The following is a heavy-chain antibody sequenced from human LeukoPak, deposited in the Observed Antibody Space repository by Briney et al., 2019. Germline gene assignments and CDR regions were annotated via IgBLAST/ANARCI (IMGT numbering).Heavy chain of an antibody. CDR1: GYSFSSHW. D-gene: IGHD4-17*01. Sequence: KAGESLKISCKGSGYSFSSHWITWVRQMPGKGLEWMGTIDPSDSYTNNNPSFRGHVTISADKSISTAYLQWSSLKASDTAMYYCASSPAVTTHYFDFWGQGTLVTVSS. V-gene: IGHV5-10-1*01. CDR2: IDPSDSYT. J-gene: IGHJ4*02. CDR3: ASSPAVTTHYFDF.